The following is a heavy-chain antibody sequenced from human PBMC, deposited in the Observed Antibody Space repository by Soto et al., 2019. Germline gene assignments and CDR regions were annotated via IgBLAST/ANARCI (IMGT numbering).Heavy chain of an antibody. CDR1: GFSISNSGVG. CDR3: AHRRHTYYDFWSGYSHVDY. Sequence: QITLKESGPTLVQPTQTLTLTCTFSGFSISNSGVGVGWIRERPGKALECLALIYWDDDKRYSPALKSRLTITKDTSKTQVVLTMTNMDPVDTATYYCAHRRHTYYDFWSGYSHVDYWGQGTLVTVSS. J-gene: IGHJ4*02. D-gene: IGHD3-3*01. V-gene: IGHV2-5*02. CDR2: IYWDDDK.